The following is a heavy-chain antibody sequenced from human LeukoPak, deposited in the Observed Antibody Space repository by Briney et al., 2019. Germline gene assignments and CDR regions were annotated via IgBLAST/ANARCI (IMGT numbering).Heavy chain of an antibody. CDR2: IKKDGSEK. Sequence: GGSLRLSCAASGFTFSSYWMSWVRQAPGKGLEWVANIKKDGSEKYYVDSVKGRFTISRDNAKTSLYLQMNSLRAEDTAVYYCAKAGGSGSYFDYWGQGTLVTVSS. CDR1: GFTFSSYW. D-gene: IGHD3-10*01. V-gene: IGHV3-7*03. CDR3: AKAGGSGSYFDY. J-gene: IGHJ4*02.